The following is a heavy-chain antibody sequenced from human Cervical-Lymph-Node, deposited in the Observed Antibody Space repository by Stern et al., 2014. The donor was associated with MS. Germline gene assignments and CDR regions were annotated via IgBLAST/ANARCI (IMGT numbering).Heavy chain of an antibody. V-gene: IGHV3-30*03. CDR1: GFSLSREG. J-gene: IGHJ4*02. CDR2: ISFDGSKK. D-gene: IGHD3-16*01. Sequence: MQLVESGGGVVQPGKSLRLSCEASGFSLSREGVHWVRQAPGKGLEWVAVISFDGSKKFYEDSVKGRFTISRDNSKNTVYLQMNSLRPEDTAVYYCATSTGGGTLDYWGQGTLVSVSS. CDR3: ATSTGGGTLDY.